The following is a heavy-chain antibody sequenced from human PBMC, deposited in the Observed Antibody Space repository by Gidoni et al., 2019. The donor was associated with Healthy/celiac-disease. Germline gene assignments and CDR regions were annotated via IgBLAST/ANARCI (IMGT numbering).Heavy chain of an antibody. Sequence: GFTFSSYGMHWVRQAPGKGLEWVAVIWYDGSNKYYADSVKGRFTISRDNSKNTLYLQMNSLRAEDTAVYYCARDRGDWNYYGMDVWGQGTTVTVSS. CDR3: ARDRGDWNYYGMDV. D-gene: IGHD2-21*02. J-gene: IGHJ6*02. CDR2: IWYDGSNK. CDR1: GFTFSSYG. V-gene: IGHV3-33*01.